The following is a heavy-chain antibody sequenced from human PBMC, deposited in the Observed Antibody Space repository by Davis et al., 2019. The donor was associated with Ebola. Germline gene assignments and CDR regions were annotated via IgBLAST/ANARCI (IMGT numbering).Heavy chain of an antibody. CDR3: ATQGGYSNGGHFDF. Sequence: GGSLRLSCVASGFTLSNSAMVWVRQAPGKGLEWVASVAFDGVNTFYADSVKGRFTISRDDSKDTLYLQMSSLRADDTAVYYCATQGGYSNGGHFDFWGQGTLVTVSS. J-gene: IGHJ4*02. CDR2: VAFDGVNT. D-gene: IGHD4-11*01. V-gene: IGHV3-30*04. CDR1: GFTLSNSA.